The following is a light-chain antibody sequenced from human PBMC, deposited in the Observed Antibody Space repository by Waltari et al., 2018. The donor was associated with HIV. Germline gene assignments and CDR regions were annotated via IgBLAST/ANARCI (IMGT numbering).Light chain of an antibody. V-gene: IGKV4-1*01. CDR1: QSVLVSSSSRDY. CDR3: QQYYSTPLT. Sequence: DIVMTQSPDSLAVSLGERATINCRSSQSVLVSSSSRDYVAWYQQKPVQPPKLLIYWASTLESGVPNRFSGSGSGTDFTLNISSLQAEDVAVYYWQQYYSTPLTFGGGTKVEIK. J-gene: IGKJ4*01. CDR2: WAS.